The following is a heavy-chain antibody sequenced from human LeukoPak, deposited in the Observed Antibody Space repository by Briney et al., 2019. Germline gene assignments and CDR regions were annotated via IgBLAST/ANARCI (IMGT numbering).Heavy chain of an antibody. J-gene: IGHJ4*02. V-gene: IGHV3-21*01. CDR2: IIISSNYI. D-gene: IGHD3-10*01. CDR3: ASLYGTYFDY. CDR1: GSTLSSYS. Sequence: GGSLRLSCAASGSTLSSYSMNWVRQAPGKGLEWVSSIIISSNYIYYADSVKGRFTISRDNAKNLLYLQMNSLRAEDTAVYYCASLYGTYFDYWGQGTLVTVSS.